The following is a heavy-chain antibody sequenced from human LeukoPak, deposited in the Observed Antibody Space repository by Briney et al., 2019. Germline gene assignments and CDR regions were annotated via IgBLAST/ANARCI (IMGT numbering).Heavy chain of an antibody. D-gene: IGHD3-10*01. CDR2: IYHIGST. V-gene: IGHV4-4*03. CDR3: ARRYIRGDTYGFDI. CDR1: GGSISSSNW. Sequence: PETLSLTCAVSGGSISSSNWWSWVRRPPGKGLEWIGEIYHIGSTNYNPSLKSRVTISVDKSKNQFSLKLSSVTAADTAVYYCARRYIRGDTYGFDIWGQGTMVTVSS. J-gene: IGHJ3*02.